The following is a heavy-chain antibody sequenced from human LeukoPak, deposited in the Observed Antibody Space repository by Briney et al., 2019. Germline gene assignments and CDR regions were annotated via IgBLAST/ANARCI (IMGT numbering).Heavy chain of an antibody. D-gene: IGHD3-22*01. CDR1: GGTFSSYA. Sequence: SVKVSCKASGGTFSSYAISWVRQAPGQGLEWMGRIIPILGIANYAQKFQGRVTITADKSTSTAYMELSSLKSEDTAVYYCARGYYYDSSGYGLDYWGQGTLVTVSS. CDR3: ARGYYYDSSGYGLDY. J-gene: IGHJ4*02. V-gene: IGHV1-69*04. CDR2: IIPILGIA.